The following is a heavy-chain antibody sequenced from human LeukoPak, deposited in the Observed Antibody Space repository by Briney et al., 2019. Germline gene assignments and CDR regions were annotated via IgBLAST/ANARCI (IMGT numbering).Heavy chain of an antibody. CDR2: IIPIFGTA. CDR1: GGTFSSYA. D-gene: IGHD3-10*01. CDR3: ATYGYKPHDYYYYYYMDV. J-gene: IGHJ6*03. V-gene: IGHV1-69*13. Sequence: ASVKVSCKASGGTFSSYAISRVRQAPGQGLEWMGGIIPIFGTANYAQKFQGRVTITADESTSTAYMELSSLRSEDTAVYYCATYGYKPHDYYYYYYMDVWGKGTTVTISS.